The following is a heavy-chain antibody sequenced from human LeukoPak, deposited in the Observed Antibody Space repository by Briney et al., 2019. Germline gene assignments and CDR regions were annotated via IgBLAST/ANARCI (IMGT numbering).Heavy chain of an antibody. D-gene: IGHD3-10*01. Sequence: PSETLSLTCSVSGGSINTNDYYWGWIRQPPGKGLEWIGTIYYSGTTFYNPSLQSRVTLSVDTSKNQFSLKLSSVTAADTAVYYCARLKEGIDYWGQGTLVTVSS. V-gene: IGHV4-39*01. CDR2: IYYSGTT. CDR1: GGSINTNDYY. CDR3: ARLKEGIDY. J-gene: IGHJ4*02.